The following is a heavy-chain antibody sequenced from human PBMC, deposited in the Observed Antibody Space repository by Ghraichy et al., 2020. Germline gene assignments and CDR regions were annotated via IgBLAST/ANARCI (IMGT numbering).Heavy chain of an antibody. Sequence: SETLSLTCAVYGGSFSGYYWSWIRQPPGKGLEWIGEINHSGSTNYNPSLKSRVTISVDTSKNQFSLKLSSVTAADTAVYYCARTMAGSGSYYTTPPTSPIDYWGQGTLVTVSS. CDR1: GGSFSGYY. CDR3: ARTMAGSGSYYTTPPTSPIDY. J-gene: IGHJ4*02. V-gene: IGHV4-34*01. CDR2: INHSGST. D-gene: IGHD3-10*01.